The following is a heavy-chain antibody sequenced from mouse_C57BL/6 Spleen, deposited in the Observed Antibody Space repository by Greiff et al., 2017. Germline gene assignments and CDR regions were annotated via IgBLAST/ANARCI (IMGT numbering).Heavy chain of an antibody. J-gene: IGHJ4*01. CDR3: ARCTTVVARGAMDY. Sequence: VQLQQSGAELVRPGSSVKMSCKTSGYTFTSYGINWVTQRPGQGLEWIGYIYIGNGYTASNEKFKGKATLTSEPSYSTAYMQLSSLTSEDSAIYFCARCTTVVARGAMDYWGQGTSVTVSS. CDR2: IYIGNGYT. CDR1: GYTFTSYG. D-gene: IGHD1-1*01. V-gene: IGHV1-58*01.